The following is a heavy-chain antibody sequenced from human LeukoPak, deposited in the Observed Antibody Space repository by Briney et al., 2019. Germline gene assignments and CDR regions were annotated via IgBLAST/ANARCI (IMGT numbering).Heavy chain of an antibody. J-gene: IGHJ4*02. V-gene: IGHV3-7*01. Sequence: GGSLRLSCATSGFTFSSNWMSWVRHAPGRGLDWVANIKPDGSAEYYTASVKGRFTVSRDNAKNSLYLQMNSLRVEDTAVYYCARANNSSWHNWGQGTLVTVSS. CDR3: ARANNSSWHN. CDR1: GFTFSSNW. CDR2: IKPDGSAE. D-gene: IGHD6-13*01.